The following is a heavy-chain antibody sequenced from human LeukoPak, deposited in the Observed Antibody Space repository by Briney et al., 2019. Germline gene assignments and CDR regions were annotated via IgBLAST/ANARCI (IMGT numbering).Heavy chain of an antibody. D-gene: IGHD2-21*01. J-gene: IGHJ4*02. CDR3: ARGGVILDY. Sequence: GGSLRLSCAASGFTFSSYSMNWVRQAPGKGLEWVSAISGSGGSTYYADSVKGRFTISRDNSKNTLYLQMNSLRAEDTAVYYCARGGVILDYWGQGTLVTVSS. CDR1: GFTFSSYS. V-gene: IGHV3-23*01. CDR2: ISGSGGST.